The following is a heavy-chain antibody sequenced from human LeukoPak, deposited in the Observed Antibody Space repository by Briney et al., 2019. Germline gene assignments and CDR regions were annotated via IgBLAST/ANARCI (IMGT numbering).Heavy chain of an antibody. CDR2: IYASGST. Sequence: SETLSLTCTVSGGSISSGSYYWSWLRQPAGKGLEWIGRIYASGSTNYNPSLKSRVTMSVDTSKNQFSLKLSSVTAADTAVYYCARDGDPYYYGSIPGFFDYWGQGTLVTVSS. D-gene: IGHD3-10*01. CDR3: ARDGDPYYYGSIPGFFDY. CDR1: GGSISSGSYY. J-gene: IGHJ4*02. V-gene: IGHV4-61*02.